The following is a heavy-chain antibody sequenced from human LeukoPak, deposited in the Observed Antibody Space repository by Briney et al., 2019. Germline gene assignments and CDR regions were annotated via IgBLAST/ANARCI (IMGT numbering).Heavy chain of an antibody. CDR1: GGSISSYY. Sequence: SETLSLTCTVSGGSISSYYWSWIRQPPGKGLEWIGYIYYSGSTNYNPSLKSRVTISVDTSKNQFSLKLSSVTAADTAVYYCARHAFDEYSSSWPNWFDPWGQGTLVTVSS. V-gene: IGHV4-59*01. J-gene: IGHJ5*02. CDR3: ARHAFDEYSSSWPNWFDP. D-gene: IGHD6-13*01. CDR2: IYYSGST.